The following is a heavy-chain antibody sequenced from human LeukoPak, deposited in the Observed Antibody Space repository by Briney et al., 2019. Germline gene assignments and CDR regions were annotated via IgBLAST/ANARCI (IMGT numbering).Heavy chain of an antibody. CDR2: ISYDGSNK. Sequence: PGRSLRLSCAASGFTFSSYAMHWVRQAPGKGLERVAVISYDGSNKYYADSVKGRFTISRDNSKNTLYLQMNSLRAEDTAVYYCARDSTTAPGDYWGQGTLVTVSS. V-gene: IGHV3-30-3*01. D-gene: IGHD4-17*01. CDR3: ARDSTTAPGDY. CDR1: GFTFSSYA. J-gene: IGHJ4*02.